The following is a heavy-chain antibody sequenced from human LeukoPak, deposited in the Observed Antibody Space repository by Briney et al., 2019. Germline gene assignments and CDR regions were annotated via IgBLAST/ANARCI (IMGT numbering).Heavy chain of an antibody. V-gene: IGHV1-2*04. CDR1: GYTFTGYY. Sequence: ASVKVSCKASGYTFTGYYIHWVRQAPGQGLEWMGWINPNSGGTNYGQKFQGWVTMTRDTSTSTAYMELSRLTSDDTAVYYCARAYGSGSSTDQYYFDYWGQGTLVTVSP. CDR2: INPNSGGT. D-gene: IGHD3-10*01. J-gene: IGHJ4*02. CDR3: ARAYGSGSSTDQYYFDY.